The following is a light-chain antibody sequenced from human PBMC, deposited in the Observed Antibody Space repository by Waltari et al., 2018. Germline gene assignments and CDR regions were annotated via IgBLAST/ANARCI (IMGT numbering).Light chain of an antibody. Sequence: DIQLTQSPPTLAASVGDRVTITSRASQSITRWLAWYQQKPGRAPKLLIYAASNLVTGVPSRFSGTGSGTVFTLTISSLEPDDFATYYCQQFVGYPYTFGQGTKVETK. CDR3: QQFVGYPYT. CDR2: AAS. V-gene: IGKV1-5*03. J-gene: IGKJ2*01. CDR1: QSITRW.